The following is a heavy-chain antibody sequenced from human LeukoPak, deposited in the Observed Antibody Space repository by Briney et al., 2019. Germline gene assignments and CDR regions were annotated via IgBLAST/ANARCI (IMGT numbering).Heavy chain of an antibody. CDR1: GFTFSSYS. V-gene: IGHV3-21*04. Sequence: GGSLRLSCAASGFTFSSYSMNWVRQAPGKGLEWVSSISSSSSYIYYADSVKGRFTISRDNAKNSLYLQINSLRAEETPVYFFARAPPYIAAAGPNWFDPWGQGTLVTVSS. D-gene: IGHD6-13*01. CDR3: ARAPPYIAAAGPNWFDP. J-gene: IGHJ5*02. CDR2: ISSSSSYI.